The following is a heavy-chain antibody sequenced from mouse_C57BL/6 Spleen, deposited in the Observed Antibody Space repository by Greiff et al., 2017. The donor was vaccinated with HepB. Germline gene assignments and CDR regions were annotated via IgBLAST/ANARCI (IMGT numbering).Heavy chain of an antibody. D-gene: IGHD2-4*01. Sequence: LQQPGTELVKPGASVKLSCKASGYTFTSYWMHWVKQRPGQGLEWIGNINPSNGGTNYNEKFKSKATLTVDKSSSTAYMQLSSLTSEDSAVYYCARDDYDYPYAMDYWGQGTSVTVSS. V-gene: IGHV1-53*01. CDR2: INPSNGGT. CDR3: ARDDYDYPYAMDY. J-gene: IGHJ4*01. CDR1: GYTFTSYW.